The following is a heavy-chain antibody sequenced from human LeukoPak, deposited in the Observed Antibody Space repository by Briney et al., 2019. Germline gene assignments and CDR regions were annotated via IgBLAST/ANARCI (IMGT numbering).Heavy chain of an antibody. V-gene: IGHV3-33*01. J-gene: IGHJ6*02. CDR3: ARDSGSGVYYYYGMDV. CDR2: IWYDGSKE. Sequence: PGGSLRLSCAASGFTFSSYAMHWVRQAPGKGLEWVAVIWYDGSKEYYADSVKGRFTISRDNSKNTLYLQMNSLRAQDTAVYYCARDSGSGVYYYYGMDVWGQGTTVTVSS. D-gene: IGHD1-26*01. CDR1: GFTFSSYA.